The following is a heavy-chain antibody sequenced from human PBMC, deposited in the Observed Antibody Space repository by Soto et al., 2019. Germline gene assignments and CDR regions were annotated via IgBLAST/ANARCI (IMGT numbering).Heavy chain of an antibody. CDR1: GYTFTGYY. Sequence: ASVKVSCKASGYTFTGYYMHWVRQAPGQGLEWMGWINPNSGGTNYAQKFQGWVTMTRDTSISTAYMELRSLRSDDTAVYYCARERPSKRQSPYYFDYWGQGTLVTVSS. V-gene: IGHV1-2*04. CDR3: ARERPSKRQSPYYFDY. CDR2: INPNSGGT. J-gene: IGHJ4*02.